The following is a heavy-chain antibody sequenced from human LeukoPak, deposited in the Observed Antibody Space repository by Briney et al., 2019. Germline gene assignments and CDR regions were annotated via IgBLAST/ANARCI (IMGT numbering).Heavy chain of an antibody. CDR3: ARGGVRGVPFDY. V-gene: IGHV3-20*04. CDR2: INWNGGST. J-gene: IGHJ4*02. CDR1: GFTFDDYG. D-gene: IGHD3-10*01. Sequence: GGSLRLSCAASGFTFDDYGMSWVRQAPGKGLVWGSGINWNGGSTGYADSVKGRFTISRDNAKNSLYLQMNSLRAEDTALYYCARGGVRGVPFDYWGQGTLVTVSS.